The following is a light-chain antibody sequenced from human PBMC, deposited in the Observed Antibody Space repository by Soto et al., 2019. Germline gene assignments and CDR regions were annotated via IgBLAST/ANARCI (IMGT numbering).Light chain of an antibody. Sequence: EIVLTQSPATLSLSPGERATLSCRASQSISSYLAWYQQKPGQAPSLLIYGASNRATGIPARFSGSGSGTDFTLTISSLEPEDFAVYYCQRRSTWPQTFGPGTKVDFK. V-gene: IGKV3-11*01. CDR3: QRRSTWPQT. J-gene: IGKJ3*01. CDR2: GAS. CDR1: QSISSY.